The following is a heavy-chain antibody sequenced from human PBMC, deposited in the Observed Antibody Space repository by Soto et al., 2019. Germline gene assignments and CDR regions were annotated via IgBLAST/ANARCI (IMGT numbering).Heavy chain of an antibody. D-gene: IGHD2-15*01. V-gene: IGHV1-24*01. J-gene: IGHJ5*02. CDR2: FDPEDGET. Sequence: ASVKVSCKVSGYTLTELSMHWVRQAPGKGLEWMGGFDPEDGETIYAQKFQGRVTMTEDTSTDTAYMDLSSLRSEDTAVYYCATLSSCSGGSCYSVVARYNWFDPWGQGTLVTVSS. CDR3: ATLSSCSGGSCYSVVARYNWFDP. CDR1: GYTLTELS.